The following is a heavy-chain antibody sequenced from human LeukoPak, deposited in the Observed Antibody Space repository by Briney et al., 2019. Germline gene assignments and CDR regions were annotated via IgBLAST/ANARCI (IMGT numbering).Heavy chain of an antibody. CDR1: GFTFINYA. J-gene: IGHJ4*02. V-gene: IGHV3-23*01. Sequence: GGSLRLSCAASGFTFINYAMSWVRQAPGKGLEWVSGISDRGGSTYYAESVKGRFTISRDNSKNTLYLQMNSLRAEDTAIYYCAKDRGNYYGRNFDYWGQGTLVTVSS. D-gene: IGHD1-26*01. CDR3: AKDRGNYYGRNFDY. CDR2: ISDRGGST.